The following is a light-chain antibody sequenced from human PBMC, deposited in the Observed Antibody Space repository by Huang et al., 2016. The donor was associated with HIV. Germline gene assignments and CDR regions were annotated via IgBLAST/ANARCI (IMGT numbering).Light chain of an antibody. CDR2: GAS. Sequence: EIVLTQSPVTLSLSPGERATLSCRASQSVGIYLAWYQQKTGQAPRLLIYGASTRVTGIPEGFSGGGSGTDFTLSISRLEPEDFAVYYCQQYERPPDTFGPGTKVNIK. J-gene: IGKJ3*01. V-gene: IGKV3-20*01. CDR1: QSVGIY. CDR3: QQYERPPDT.